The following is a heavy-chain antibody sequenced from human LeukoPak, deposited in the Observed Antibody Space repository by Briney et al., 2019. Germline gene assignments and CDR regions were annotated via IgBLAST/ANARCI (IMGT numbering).Heavy chain of an antibody. J-gene: IGHJ4*02. D-gene: IGHD3-16*01. CDR1: GFTFSSYW. V-gene: IGHV3-74*01. CDR2: INSDGSST. CDR3: ARDWVSRH. Sequence: GGSLRLSCAASGFTFSSYWMHWVRQAPGKGLMWVSRINSDGSSTSHADSVKGRFTISRDNAKNTLYLQMNSLRTEDTAVYYCARDWVSRHWGQGTLVTVSS.